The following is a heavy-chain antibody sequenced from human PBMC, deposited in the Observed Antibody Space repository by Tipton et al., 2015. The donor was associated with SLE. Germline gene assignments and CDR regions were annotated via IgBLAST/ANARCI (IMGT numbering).Heavy chain of an antibody. J-gene: IGHJ3*01. D-gene: IGHD1-26*01. CDR2: IYTSGST. Sequence: TLSLTCTVSGGSISSYYWSWIRQPPGKGLEWIGRIYTSGSTNYNPSLESRVTMSVDTSKNQFSLKLSSVTAADTAMYYCVRERKYVVRFSGLVAPDLWGQGTAITVSS. CDR1: GGSISSYY. CDR3: VRERKYVVRFSGLVAPDL. V-gene: IGHV4-4*07.